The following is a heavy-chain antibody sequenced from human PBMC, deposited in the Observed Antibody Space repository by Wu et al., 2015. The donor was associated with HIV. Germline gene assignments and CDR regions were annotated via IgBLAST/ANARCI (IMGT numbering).Heavy chain of an antibody. CDR3: ARDWMGSGSPAHYYGMDV. CDR2: INPNSGGT. Sequence: QVQLVQSGAEVKKPGASVKVSCKASGYTFTGYYMHWVRQAPGQGLEWMGWINPNSGGTNYAQKFQGRVTMTRDTSISTAYMELSRLRSDDTAVYYCARDWMGSGSPAHYYGMDVVGPRDHGHRLL. D-gene: IGHD3-10*01. V-gene: IGHV1-2*02. CDR1: GYTFTGYY. J-gene: IGHJ6*02.